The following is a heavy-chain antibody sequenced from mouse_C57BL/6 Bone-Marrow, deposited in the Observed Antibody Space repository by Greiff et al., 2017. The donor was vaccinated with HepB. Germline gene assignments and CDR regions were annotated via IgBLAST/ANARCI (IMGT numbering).Heavy chain of an antibody. CDR1: GYSFTGYY. CDR2: INPSTGGT. V-gene: IGHV1-42*01. J-gene: IGHJ4*01. Sequence: EVQLQQSGPELVKPGASVKISCKASGYSFTGYYMNWVKQSPEKSLEWIGEINPSTGGTTYNQKFKAKATLTVDKSSSTAYMQLKSLTSEDSAVYYCARRDSSGYWAMDYWGQGTSVTVSS. D-gene: IGHD3-2*02. CDR3: ARRDSSGYWAMDY.